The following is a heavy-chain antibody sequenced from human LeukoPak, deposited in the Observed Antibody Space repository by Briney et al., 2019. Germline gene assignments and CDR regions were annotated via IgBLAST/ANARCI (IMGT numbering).Heavy chain of an antibody. D-gene: IGHD2-15*01. V-gene: IGHV4-39*07. CDR2: IYHSGST. CDR3: ARGGYCSGGSCYADAFDI. CDR1: GGSNSRSSNY. J-gene: IGHJ3*02. Sequence: SETLSLTCTVSGGSNSRSSNYWGWIRQSPGKGLEWIGSIYHSGSTYYNPSLKSRVTISVDTSKNQFSLKLSSVTAADTAVYYCARGGYCSGGSCYADAFDIWGQGTMVTVSS.